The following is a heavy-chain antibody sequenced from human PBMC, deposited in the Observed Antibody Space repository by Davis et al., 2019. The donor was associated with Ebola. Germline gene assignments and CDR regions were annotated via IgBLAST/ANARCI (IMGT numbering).Heavy chain of an antibody. CDR1: GFTFSSNN. J-gene: IGHJ1*01. CDR3: ARDRYCSSTNCYQLLEYFQH. V-gene: IGHV3-7*01. CDR2: IKQDGSEK. Sequence: GESLMIYCAASGFTFSSNNMNWGRQAPRKGLEWVANIKQDGSEKYYVDSVKGRFTIYRDNAKNSLYMQMNSLRAEDTAVYYCARDRYCSSTNCYQLLEYFQHWGRGTLVTVSS. D-gene: IGHD2-2*01.